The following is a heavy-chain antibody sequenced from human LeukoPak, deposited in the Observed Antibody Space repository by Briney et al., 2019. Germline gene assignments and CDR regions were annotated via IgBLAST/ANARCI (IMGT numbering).Heavy chain of an antibody. Sequence: GGSLRLPCAASGFTFSSYWMSWVRQAPGKGLEWVDNIKQDGSEKYYVDSVKGRFTISRDNAKNSLYLQMNSLRAEDTAVYYCARDRGAYCGGDCYSYYYYYYMDVWGKGTTVTVSS. V-gene: IGHV3-7*01. CDR3: ARDRGAYCGGDCYSYYYYYYMDV. J-gene: IGHJ6*03. CDR2: IKQDGSEK. D-gene: IGHD2-21*01. CDR1: GFTFSSYW.